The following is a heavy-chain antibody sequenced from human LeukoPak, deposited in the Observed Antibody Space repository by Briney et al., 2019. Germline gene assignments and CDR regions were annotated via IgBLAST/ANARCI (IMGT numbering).Heavy chain of an antibody. CDR1: GGSISSGSYY. Sequence: MTSQTLSLTCTDSGGSISSGSYYWSRIRQPAGKGLEWIGRIYTSGSTNYNPSLKSRVTISVDTSKNQFSLKLSSVTAADTAVYYCARERGSGWFEGYWFDPWGQGTLVTVSS. J-gene: IGHJ5*02. CDR3: ARERGSGWFEGYWFDP. D-gene: IGHD6-19*01. CDR2: IYTSGST. V-gene: IGHV4-61*02.